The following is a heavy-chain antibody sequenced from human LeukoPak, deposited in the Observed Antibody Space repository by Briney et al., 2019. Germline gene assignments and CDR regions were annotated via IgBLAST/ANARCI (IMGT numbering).Heavy chain of an antibody. Sequence: GSSVKVSCKASGGTFSSYAISWVRQAPGQGLEWMGRIIPILGIANYAQKFQGRVTITADKSTSTAYMELSSLRSEDTAVYYCARGHSIAAAGPSFDYWGQGTLVTVSS. CDR3: ARGHSIAAAGPSFDY. CDR2: IIPILGIA. D-gene: IGHD6-13*01. CDR1: GGTFSSYA. J-gene: IGHJ4*02. V-gene: IGHV1-69*04.